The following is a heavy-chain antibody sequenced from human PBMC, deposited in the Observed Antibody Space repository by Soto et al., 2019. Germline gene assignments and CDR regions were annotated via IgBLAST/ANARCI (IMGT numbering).Heavy chain of an antibody. V-gene: IGHV4-59*01. CDR3: ARGSAARPEWFDP. Sequence: SETLSLTCTVSGGSIDSYYWSWIRQPPGKGLELIGYIYYSGTTNYTPSLKSRVTISVDTSKNQFSLKLTSVTAADTAVYYCARGSAARPEWFDPWGQGTLVTVSS. J-gene: IGHJ5*02. D-gene: IGHD6-6*01. CDR1: GGSIDSYY. CDR2: IYYSGTT.